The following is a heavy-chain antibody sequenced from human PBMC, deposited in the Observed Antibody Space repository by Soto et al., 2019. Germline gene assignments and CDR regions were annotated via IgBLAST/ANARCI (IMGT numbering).Heavy chain of an antibody. Sequence: QVQLVQSGAEVKKPGSSVKVSCKASGGTFSSYAISWVRQAPGQGLEWMGGIIPIFGTANYAQKFQGRVTITADESTSTAYMELGSLRSEDTAVYYCARPDRYSSSSSNYYGMDVWGQGATVTVSS. CDR3: ARPDRYSSSSSNYYGMDV. D-gene: IGHD6-6*01. CDR2: IIPIFGTA. J-gene: IGHJ6*02. V-gene: IGHV1-69*01. CDR1: GGTFSSYA.